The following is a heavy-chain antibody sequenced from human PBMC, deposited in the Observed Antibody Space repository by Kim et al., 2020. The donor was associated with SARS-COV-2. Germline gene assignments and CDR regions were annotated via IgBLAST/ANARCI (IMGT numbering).Heavy chain of an antibody. V-gene: IGHV4-30-4*01. CDR3: TRSYSFWSGLLDN. D-gene: IGHD3-3*01. CDR1: GVSMTSGDHY. CDR2: IYYSGTT. Sequence: SETLSLTCTVSGVSMTSGDHYWSWIRQSPGKGLEWIGYIYYSGTTYYNPSLKSRITMSIDTSRNHFSLRLTSVTAADTAVYYCTRSYSFWSGLLDNWGQGALVSVSS. J-gene: IGHJ4*02.